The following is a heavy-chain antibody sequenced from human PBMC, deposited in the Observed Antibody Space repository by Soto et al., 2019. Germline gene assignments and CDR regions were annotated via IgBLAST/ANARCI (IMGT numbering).Heavy chain of an antibody. J-gene: IGHJ5*02. V-gene: IGHV1-18*01. Sequence: QVQLVQSGAEVKKPGASVKVSCKTSGYTFSSYSISWVRQAPGQGLEWMGWISTYNGNTNYAQKVQGRVTMTTDTSTSTAYMELRSLRSDDTAVYYCARGRYSGSLALFDPWGQGTLVTVSS. CDR2: ISTYNGNT. CDR3: ARGRYSGSLALFDP. CDR1: GYTFSSYS. D-gene: IGHD1-26*01.